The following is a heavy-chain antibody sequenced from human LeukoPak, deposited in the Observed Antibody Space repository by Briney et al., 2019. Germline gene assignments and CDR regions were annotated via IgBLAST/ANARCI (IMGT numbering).Heavy chain of an antibody. CDR3: ARALSSITMIVVVITLENDAFDI. J-gene: IGHJ3*02. D-gene: IGHD3-22*01. V-gene: IGHV1-2*02. Sequence: GASVKVSCKASGYTFTSYGISWVRQAPGQGLEWMGWINPDSGGTNYAQKFQDRVTMTRDTSISTAYMELSRLTSDDTAVYYCARALSSITMIVVVITLENDAFDIWGQGTMVTVSS. CDR2: INPDSGGT. CDR1: GYTFTSYG.